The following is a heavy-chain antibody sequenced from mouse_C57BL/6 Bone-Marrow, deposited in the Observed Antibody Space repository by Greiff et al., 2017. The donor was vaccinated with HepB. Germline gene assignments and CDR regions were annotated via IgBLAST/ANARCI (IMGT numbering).Heavy chain of an antibody. CDR1: GYTFTSYW. V-gene: IGHV1-55*01. Sequence: QVQLQQPGAELVKPGASVKMSCKASGYTFTSYWITWVKQRPGQGLEWIGDIYPGSGSTNYNEKFKSKATLTVDTSSSTAYMQLSSLTSDDSAVYYCARAYYYGSRDYFDYWGQGTTLTVSS. D-gene: IGHD1-1*01. CDR2: IYPGSGST. CDR3: ARAYYYGSRDYFDY. J-gene: IGHJ2*01.